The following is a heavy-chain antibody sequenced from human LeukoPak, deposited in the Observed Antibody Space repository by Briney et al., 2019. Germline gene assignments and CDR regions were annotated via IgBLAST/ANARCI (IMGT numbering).Heavy chain of an antibody. CDR1: GGSISSSNW. D-gene: IGHD2-15*01. V-gene: IGHV4-4*02. J-gene: IGHJ4*02. CDR3: ARYYGYCDYGSCYLYDY. CDR2: INCSGRT. Sequence: SETLSLTCGVSGGSISSSNWWSWVRQPPGKGLEWIGEINCSGRTNYNPSLKNRVTMSVDKSNNQFSLKLSSVTAADTAVYYCARYYGYCDYGSCYLYDYWGQGTLVTVSS.